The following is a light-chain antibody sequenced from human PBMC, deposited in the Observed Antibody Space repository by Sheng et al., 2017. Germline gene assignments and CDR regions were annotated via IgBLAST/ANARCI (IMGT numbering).Light chain of an antibody. J-gene: IGKJ2*01. CDR1: QSVSSN. V-gene: IGKV3-11*01. CDR3: QQRSSWYT. Sequence: EIVMTQSPATLSVSPGERATLSCRASQSVSSNLAWYQQKPGQAPRLLIYDASNRATGVPARFSGSGSGTDFTLTIISLEPEDFAVYYCQQRSSWYTFGQGTKLEI. CDR2: DAS.